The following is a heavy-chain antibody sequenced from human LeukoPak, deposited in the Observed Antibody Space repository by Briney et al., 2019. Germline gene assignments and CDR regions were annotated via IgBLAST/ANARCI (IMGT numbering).Heavy chain of an antibody. CDR3: AKDRPNYYGSNGHYYRRDGDY. D-gene: IGHD3-22*01. V-gene: IGHV3-23*01. CDR2: ITSSGDGT. Sequence: GGSLRLSCAASGFTFSIYAMSWVRQAPGKGLQWVSSITSSGDGTYYADSVKGRFTISRDNSENMLYLQMNRLRVEDTAVYFCAKDRPNYYGSNGHYYRRDGDYWGQGTLVTVSS. CDR1: GFTFSIYA. J-gene: IGHJ4*02.